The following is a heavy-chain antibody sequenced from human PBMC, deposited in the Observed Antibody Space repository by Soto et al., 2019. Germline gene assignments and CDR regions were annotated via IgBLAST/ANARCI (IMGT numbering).Heavy chain of an antibody. J-gene: IGHJ3*02. V-gene: IGHV3-21*01. D-gene: IGHD2-15*01. CDR1: GFTFSSYS. CDR2: ISSSSSYI. Sequence: EVQLVESGGGLVKPGGSLRLSCATFGFTFSSYSMNWVRQAPGKGLEWVSSISSSSSYIYYGDSVRGRFTISRDNAKNSLSLQMNSLSAEYTSVYYCARDVGYCSGCSCYALYAFDIWGQGTMVTVSS. CDR3: ARDVGYCSGCSCYALYAFDI.